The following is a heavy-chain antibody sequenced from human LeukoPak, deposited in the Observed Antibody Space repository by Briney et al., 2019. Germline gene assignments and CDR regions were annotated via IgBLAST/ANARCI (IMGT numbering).Heavy chain of an antibody. J-gene: IGHJ4*02. CDR3: AKDRSGYYHKPTLDY. Sequence: GGSLRLSCAASGFTFSSYAMSWVRQAPGKGLEWVSAISGSGGSTYYADSVKGRFTISRDNSKNTLYLQMNSLRAEDTAVYYCAKDRSGYYHKPTLDYWGQGTLVTVSS. CDR2: ISGSGGST. D-gene: IGHD3-22*01. CDR1: GFTFSSYA. V-gene: IGHV3-23*01.